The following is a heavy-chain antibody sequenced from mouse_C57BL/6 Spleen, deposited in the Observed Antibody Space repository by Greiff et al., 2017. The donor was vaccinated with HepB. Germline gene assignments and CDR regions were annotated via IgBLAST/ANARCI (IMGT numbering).Heavy chain of an antibody. Sequence: EVKLMESGAELVRPGASVKLSCTASGFNIKDDYMHWVKQRPEQGLEWIGWIDPENGDTEYASKFQGKATITADTSSNTAYLQLSSLTSEDTAVYYCTTLGDYGAMDYWGQGTSVTVSS. CDR1: GFNIKDDY. J-gene: IGHJ4*01. V-gene: IGHV14-4*01. CDR2: IDPENGDT. CDR3: TTLGDYGAMDY. D-gene: IGHD2-4*01.